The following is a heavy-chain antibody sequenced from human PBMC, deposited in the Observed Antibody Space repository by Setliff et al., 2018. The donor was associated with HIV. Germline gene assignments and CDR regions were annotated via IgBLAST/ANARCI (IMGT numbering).Heavy chain of an antibody. Sequence: PGESLKISCKGSGYSFSSYWIAWVRQMPGKGLEWMGTIYPGDTDTRYSPSFQGQVTISADKSISTAYPQWSSLKASDTAMYYCARREGRFGEASMDVWGKGTTVTVSS. CDR1: GYSFSSYW. V-gene: IGHV5-51*01. J-gene: IGHJ6*03. CDR2: IYPGDTDT. CDR3: ARREGRFGEASMDV. D-gene: IGHD3-10*01.